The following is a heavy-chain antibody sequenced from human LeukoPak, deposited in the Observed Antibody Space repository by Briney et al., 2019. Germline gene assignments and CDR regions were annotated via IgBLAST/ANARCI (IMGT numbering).Heavy chain of an antibody. J-gene: IGHJ5*02. V-gene: IGHV3-49*03. CDR3: TRDLTYYDILTGYFDIKDWFDP. CDR1: GFTFGDYA. CDR2: IRSKAYGGTT. D-gene: IGHD3-9*01. Sequence: PGGSLRLSCTASGFTFGDYAMSWFRQAPGKGPEWVGFIRSKAYGGTTEYAASVKGRFTISRDDSKSIAYLQMNSVKTEDTAVYYCTRDLTYYDILTGYFDIKDWFDPWGQGTLVTVSS.